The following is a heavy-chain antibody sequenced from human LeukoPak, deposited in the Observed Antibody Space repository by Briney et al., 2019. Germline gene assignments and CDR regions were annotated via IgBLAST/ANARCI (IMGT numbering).Heavy chain of an antibody. CDR3: ASYYYDSSGYPNDWYFDL. CDR2: IYYSGGT. Sequence: SETLSLTCTVSGGSISSSSYYWGWIRQPPGKGLEGIGSIYYSGGTYYNPSLKSRVTISVDTSKTQFSLKLSSVTAADTAVYYCASYYYDSSGYPNDWYFDLWGRGTLVTVSS. J-gene: IGHJ2*01. D-gene: IGHD3-22*01. CDR1: GGSISSSSYY. V-gene: IGHV4-39*01.